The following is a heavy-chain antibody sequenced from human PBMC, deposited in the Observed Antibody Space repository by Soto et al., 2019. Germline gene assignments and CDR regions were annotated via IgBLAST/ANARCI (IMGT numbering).Heavy chain of an antibody. CDR2: IYPSDSDT. D-gene: IGHD3-10*01. CDR3: AGGGVRGVITRTRDYYGMDV. CDR1: GYSVTSYW. Sequence: GESLKISCKGSGYSVTSYWIGWVRQMPGKGLEWMGIIYPSDSDTRYSPSFQGQVTISADKSISTAYLQWSSLKASDTAMYYCAGGGVRGVITRTRDYYGMDVWGQGTTVTVSS. J-gene: IGHJ6*02. V-gene: IGHV5-51*01.